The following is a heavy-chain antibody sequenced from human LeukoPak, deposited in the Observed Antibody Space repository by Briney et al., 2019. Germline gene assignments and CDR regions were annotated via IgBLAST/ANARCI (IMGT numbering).Heavy chain of an antibody. CDR3: ARDQLAYSGYDTLFDY. CDR2: ISYDGSNK. CDR1: GFTFNSYA. V-gene: IGHV3-30*04. Sequence: GGSLRLSCAASGFTFNSYAIHWVRQAPGKGLEWVAVISYDGSNKYYAESVKGRFTISRDNSKNTLYLQLKSLRPDDTAVYYCARDQLAYSGYDTLFDYWGQGTLVTVSS. J-gene: IGHJ4*02. D-gene: IGHD5-12*01.